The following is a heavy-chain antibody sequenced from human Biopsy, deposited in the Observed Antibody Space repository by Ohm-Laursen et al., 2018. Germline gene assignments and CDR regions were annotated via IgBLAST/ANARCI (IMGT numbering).Heavy chain of an antibody. CDR1: GFTFSRYA. J-gene: IGHJ3*02. CDR3: ARPTNARAGGAPFDI. D-gene: IGHD1-1*01. CDR2: ISWDSGRI. Sequence: SLRISCAASGFTFSRYAMSWVRQAPGKGLEWVSGISWDSGRIGYADSVKGRFTISRDNAKNSLYLQMNSLRAEDTAMYYCARPTNARAGGAPFDIWGQGTMVTVSS. V-gene: IGHV3-9*01.